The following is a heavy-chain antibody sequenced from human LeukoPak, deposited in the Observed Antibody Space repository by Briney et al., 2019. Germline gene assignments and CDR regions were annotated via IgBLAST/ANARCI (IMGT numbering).Heavy chain of an antibody. Sequence: GGSLRLSCAASGFTFSSYAMSWVRQAPGKGLEWVSAISGSGGSTYYADSVKGRFTISRDNSKNTLYLQMNSLRAEDTAVYYCAKIPVSYSSGWSNFDYWGRGTLVTVSS. J-gene: IGHJ4*02. CDR3: AKIPVSYSSGWSNFDY. D-gene: IGHD6-19*01. CDR2: ISGSGGST. V-gene: IGHV3-23*01. CDR1: GFTFSSYA.